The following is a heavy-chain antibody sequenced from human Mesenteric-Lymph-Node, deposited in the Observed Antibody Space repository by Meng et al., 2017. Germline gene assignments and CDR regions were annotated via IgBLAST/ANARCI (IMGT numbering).Heavy chain of an antibody. CDR2: INHSGST. V-gene: IGHV4-34*01. D-gene: IGHD1-26*01. CDR3: AYSGSNYPDY. CDR1: GGSFSGYY. Sequence: QVHLQQWAEGLLKPSEPLSLTCAVYGGSFSGYYWSWIRQPPGKGLEWIGEINHSGSTNYNPSLKSRVTISVDTSKNQLSLKLSSVTAADTAVYYCAYSGSNYPDYWGQGTLVTVSS. J-gene: IGHJ4*02.